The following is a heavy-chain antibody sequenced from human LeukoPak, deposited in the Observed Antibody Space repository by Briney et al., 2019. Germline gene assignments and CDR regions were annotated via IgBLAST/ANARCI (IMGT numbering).Heavy chain of an antibody. CDR3: ARGFGYDNIVTY. D-gene: IGHD5-12*01. Sequence: GGSLRLSCGASGFIFSRYWMHWVRQARGGWLVCVSRINSDGSSTSHADSVKGRSNISRDTAKNTLYLQMNSMRAEDTAVYYCARGFGYDNIVTYWGQGTLVTVSS. CDR2: INSDGSST. V-gene: IGHV3-74*01. CDR1: GFIFSRYW. J-gene: IGHJ4*02.